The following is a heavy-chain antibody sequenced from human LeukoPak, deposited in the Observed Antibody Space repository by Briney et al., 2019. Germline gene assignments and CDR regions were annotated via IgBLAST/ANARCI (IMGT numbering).Heavy chain of an antibody. J-gene: IGHJ3*02. CDR2: IYPSGGST. Sequence: ASVKVSCKASGYTLSSYYMHWVRQAPGQGLEWMGIIYPSGGSTNYAQKFQGRVTMTSDTSTSTVYMELSSLRSEDTAVYYCARSPPRDSDVFDIWGQGTMVTVSS. CDR1: GYTLSSYY. D-gene: IGHD2-15*01. V-gene: IGHV1-46*01. CDR3: ARSPPRDSDVFDI.